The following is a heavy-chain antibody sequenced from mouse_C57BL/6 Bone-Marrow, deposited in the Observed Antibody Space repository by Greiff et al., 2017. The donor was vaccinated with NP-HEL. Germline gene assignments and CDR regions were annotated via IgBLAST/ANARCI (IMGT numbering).Heavy chain of an antibody. V-gene: IGHV1-64*01. J-gene: IGHJ2*01. CDR2: IHPNSGST. CDR3: ANLYDYEAADFDY. D-gene: IGHD2-4*01. Sequence: VQLQQPGAELVKPGASVKLSCKASGYTFTSYWMHWVKQRPGQGLEWIGMIHPNSGSTNYNEKFKSKATLTVDKSSSTAYMQLSSLTSEDSAVYYCANLYDYEAADFDYWGQGTTLTVSS. CDR1: GYTFTSYW.